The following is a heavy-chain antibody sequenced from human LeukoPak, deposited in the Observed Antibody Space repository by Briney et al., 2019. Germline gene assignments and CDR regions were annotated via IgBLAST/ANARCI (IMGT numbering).Heavy chain of an antibody. J-gene: IGHJ4*01. V-gene: IGHV3-64D*06. CDR3: VSPVFINF. Sequence: GGSLRLSCSASGFPFSTLGMHWVRQAPGKGLEHVSTIGSDGDGTYHADSVKDRFIISRDNSKNAVYLQMSSLRPEDTAVYYCVSPVFINFWGQGTLVTVSS. CDR1: GFPFSTLG. CDR2: IGSDGDGT. D-gene: IGHD1-14*01.